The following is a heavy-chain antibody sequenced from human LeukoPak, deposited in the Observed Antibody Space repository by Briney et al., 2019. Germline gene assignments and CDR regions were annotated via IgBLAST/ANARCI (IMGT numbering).Heavy chain of an antibody. D-gene: IGHD6-19*01. CDR1: GGSIGSYY. CDR3: ARINSSGWYYFDY. J-gene: IGHJ4*02. Sequence: PSETLSLTCSVSGGSIGSYYWSWIRQPPGKGLEWIGYIYYSGSTNYNPSLKSRVTISVDTSKNQFSLKLSSVTAADTAVYYCARINSSGWYYFDYWGQGTLVTVSS. V-gene: IGHV4-59*08. CDR2: IYYSGST.